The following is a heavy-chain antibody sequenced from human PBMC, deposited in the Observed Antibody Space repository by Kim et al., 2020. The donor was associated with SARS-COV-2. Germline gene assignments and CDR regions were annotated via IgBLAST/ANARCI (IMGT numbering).Heavy chain of an antibody. J-gene: IGHJ6*02. V-gene: IGHV3-15*01. Sequence: GGSLRLSCAASGFTFSNAWMSWVRQAPGKGLEWVGRIKSKTDGGTTDYAAPVKGRFTISRDDSKNTLYLQMNSLKTEDTAVYYCTTFRRGGSGYYGDYYYGMDVWGQGTTVTVSS. CDR1: GFTFSNAW. CDR3: TTFRRGGSGYYGDYYYGMDV. CDR2: IKSKTDGGTT. D-gene: IGHD3-3*01.